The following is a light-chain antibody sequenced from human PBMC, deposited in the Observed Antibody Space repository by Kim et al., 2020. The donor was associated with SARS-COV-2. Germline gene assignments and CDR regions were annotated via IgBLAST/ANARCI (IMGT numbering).Light chain of an antibody. CDR3: RQYSVSSPLYT. CDR2: GAA. Sequence: AIATLSGRASPGLSRDYLAGYQQQPGQAPPPLINGAASRATVIPDRCSGSGSGTDFTFIISRLEPDDFAAYYCRQYSVSSPLYTFGRGTKLEI. V-gene: IGKV3-20*01. CDR1: PGLSRDY. J-gene: IGKJ2*01.